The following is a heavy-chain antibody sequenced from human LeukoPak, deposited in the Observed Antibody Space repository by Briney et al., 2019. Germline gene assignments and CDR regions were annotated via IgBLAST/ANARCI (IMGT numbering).Heavy chain of an antibody. CDR1: GYTFTDDY. CDR3: ARASSDYFKPFDY. D-gene: IGHD3-22*01. V-gene: IGHV1-2*02. J-gene: IGHJ4*02. CDR2: INPNSGGT. Sequence: ASVKVSCKASGYTFTDDYIHCVRQAPGQGLQCMGWINPNSGGTNYAQNFQGRVTMTRDTSISTAYMELRRLRSDDTAVYFCARASSDYFKPFDYWGQGTLVTVSS.